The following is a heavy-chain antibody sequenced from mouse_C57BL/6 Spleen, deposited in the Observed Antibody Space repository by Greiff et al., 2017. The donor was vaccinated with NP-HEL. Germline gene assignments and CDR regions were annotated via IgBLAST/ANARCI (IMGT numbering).Heavy chain of an antibody. D-gene: IGHD1-1*01. CDR1: GYTFTSYW. J-gene: IGHJ1*03. V-gene: IGHV1-74*01. CDR3: AIFFHYYGSSYGYFDV. CDR2: IHPSDSDT. Sequence: QVQLQQPGAELVKPGASVKVSCKASGYTFTSYWMHWVKQRPGQGLEWIGRIHPSDSDTNYNQKFKGKATLTVDKSSSTAYMHLSSLTSEDSAVYYCAIFFHYYGSSYGYFDVWGTGTTVTVSS.